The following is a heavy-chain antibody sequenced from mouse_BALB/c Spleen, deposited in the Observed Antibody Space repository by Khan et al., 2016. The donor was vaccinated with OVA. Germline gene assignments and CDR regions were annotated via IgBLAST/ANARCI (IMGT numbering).Heavy chain of an antibody. D-gene: IGHD1-1*01. CDR1: GYTFTSYG. Sequence: QVQLQQSGPELMKPGETVKISCKASGYTFTSYGMNWVKQSPGKALKWMGWINTYTGEPTYADDFKGRFAFSLETSASTAYLQINSLTYEDTATCVCARATYVSYALDYWGQGTSVTVSS. CDR3: ARATYVSYALDY. V-gene: IGHV9-3-1*01. CDR2: INTYTGEP. J-gene: IGHJ4*01.